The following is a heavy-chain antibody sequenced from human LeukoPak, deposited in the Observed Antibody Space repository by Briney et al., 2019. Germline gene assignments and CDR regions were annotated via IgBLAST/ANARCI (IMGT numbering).Heavy chain of an antibody. CDR1: GFTFSSYW. J-gene: IGHJ4*02. CDR2: INSDGSST. V-gene: IGHV3-74*01. CDR3: ARDPQLRFLEWFDY. Sequence: GGSLRPSCAASGFTFSSYWMHWVRQAPGKGLVWVSRINSDGSSTSYADSVKGRFTISRDNAKNTLYLQMNSLRAEDTAVYYCARDPQLRFLEWFDYWGQGILVTVSS. D-gene: IGHD3-3*01.